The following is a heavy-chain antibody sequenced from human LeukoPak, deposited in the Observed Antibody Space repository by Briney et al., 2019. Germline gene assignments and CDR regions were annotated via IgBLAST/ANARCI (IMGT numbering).Heavy chain of an antibody. V-gene: IGHV4-59*01. D-gene: IGHD7-27*01. CDR3: AGESATGPYGMDV. J-gene: IGHJ6*02. Sequence: SETLSLTCTVSGGSISSYYWSWIRQPPGKGREWIGYIYYSGSTNYNPSLKSRVSISVDTSKNQFSLKLSSVTAADTAVYYCAGESATGPYGMDVWGQGTTVTVSS. CDR1: GGSISSYY. CDR2: IYYSGST.